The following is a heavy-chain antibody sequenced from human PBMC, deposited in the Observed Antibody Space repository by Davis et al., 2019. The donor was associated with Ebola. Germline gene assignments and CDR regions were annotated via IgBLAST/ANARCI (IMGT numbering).Heavy chain of an antibody. J-gene: IGHJ6*03. Sequence: GGSLRLSCAASGFTLGNAWMSWVRQAPGEGLEWVAVMSSDGSNKYYADSVRGRFTISRDNSKNTLHLQMNSLRSEDTAVYYCAKASGCTSASCYDGRGGDYYYYMDVWGKGTTVTVSS. D-gene: IGHD2-2*01. CDR2: MSSDGSNK. CDR3: AKASGCTSASCYDGRGGDYYYYMDV. V-gene: IGHV3-30*18. CDR1: GFTLGNAW.